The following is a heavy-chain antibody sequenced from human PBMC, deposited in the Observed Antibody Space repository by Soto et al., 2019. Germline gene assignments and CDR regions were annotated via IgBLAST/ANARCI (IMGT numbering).Heavy chain of an antibody. CDR1: GYKVSTWHNFTSYW. V-gene: IGHV5-51*01. D-gene: IGHD3-3*01. Sequence: PGESLKISCMGSGYKVSTWHNFTSYWIAWVRQMPGEGLEWMGIIYPGDSDTRYSPSFQGQVTISADKSINSVYLQWSCLKASDTAMYYFASLGFNYDFLSGYYNVHHYYGIAVWGQGTTVTVSS. J-gene: IGHJ6*02. CDR3: ASLGFNYDFLSGYYNVHHYYGIAV. CDR2: IYPGDSDT.